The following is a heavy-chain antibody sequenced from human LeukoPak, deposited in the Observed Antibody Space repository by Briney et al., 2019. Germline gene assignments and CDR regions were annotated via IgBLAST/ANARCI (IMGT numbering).Heavy chain of an antibody. D-gene: IGHD3-16*01. Sequence: GGSLRLSRAASGFTFSTFWMNWVRRAPGKGLEWVANIKQDGSEGHYLDSVKGRFTISRDNAKNALYLQMNSLRAEDTAVYYCAGGTGWLITHWGQGNLVTVSS. CDR2: IKQDGSEG. J-gene: IGHJ4*02. CDR1: GFTFSTFW. CDR3: AGGTGWLITH. V-gene: IGHV3-7*03.